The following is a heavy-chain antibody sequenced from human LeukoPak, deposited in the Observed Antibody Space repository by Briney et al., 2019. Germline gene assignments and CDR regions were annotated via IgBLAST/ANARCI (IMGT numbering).Heavy chain of an antibody. CDR1: GGTFDNYA. V-gene: IGHV1-69*04. D-gene: IGHD2-2*01. CDR2: IIPMLGKT. Sequence: SVKVSCKASGGTFDNYAVNWVREAPGPGLEWMGRIIPMLGKTNSAQKFQDRVTFTADKSTGTAYMELTHLRPDDTAVYFYARGLFGGFAAAPFDHWGQGTLVTVSP. CDR3: ARGLFGGFAAAPFDH. J-gene: IGHJ4*02.